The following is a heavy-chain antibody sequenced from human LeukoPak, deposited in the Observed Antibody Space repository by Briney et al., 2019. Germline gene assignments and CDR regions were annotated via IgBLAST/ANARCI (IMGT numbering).Heavy chain of an antibody. V-gene: IGHV6-1*01. CDR2: TYYRSKWYN. Sequence: SQTLSLTCAISGDSVSSNSAAWNWIRQSPSRGLEWLGRTYYRSKWYNDYAVSVKSRITINPDTSKNQFSLKLSSVTAADTAVYYCARGGGRYYDFWSGKPLGPYNWFDPWGQGTLVTVSS. J-gene: IGHJ5*02. CDR3: ARGGGRYYDFWSGKPLGPYNWFDP. D-gene: IGHD3-3*01. CDR1: GDSVSSNSAA.